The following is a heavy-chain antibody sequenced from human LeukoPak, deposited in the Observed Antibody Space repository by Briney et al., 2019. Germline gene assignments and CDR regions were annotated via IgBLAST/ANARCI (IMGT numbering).Heavy chain of an antibody. Sequence: SVKVSCKASGGTFSSYAISWVRQAPGQGLEWMGRIIPILGIANYAQKFQGRVTITADKSTSTAYMELSSLRSEDTAVYYCARGENWMRVDIWGQGTMVTVSS. CDR3: ARGENWMRVDI. CDR1: GGTFSSYA. D-gene: IGHD1-1*01. V-gene: IGHV1-69*04. J-gene: IGHJ3*02. CDR2: IIPILGIA.